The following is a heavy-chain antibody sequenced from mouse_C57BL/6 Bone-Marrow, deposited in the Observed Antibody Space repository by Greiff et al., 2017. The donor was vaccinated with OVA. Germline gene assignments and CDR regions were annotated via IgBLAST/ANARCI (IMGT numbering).Heavy chain of an antibody. CDR1: GYTFTSYW. Sequence: VQLQQPGAELVKPGASVKLSCKASGYTFTSYWMHWVKQRPGQGLEWIGMIHPNSGSTNYNEKFKSKATLTVDKSSSTAYMQLSSLTSEDSAVYYCARVRGTGGFDYWGQGTTLTVSS. CDR3: ARVRGTGGFDY. V-gene: IGHV1-64*01. CDR2: IHPNSGST. D-gene: IGHD3-3*01. J-gene: IGHJ2*01.